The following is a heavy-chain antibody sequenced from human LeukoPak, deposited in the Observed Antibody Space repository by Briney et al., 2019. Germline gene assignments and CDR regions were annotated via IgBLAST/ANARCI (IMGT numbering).Heavy chain of an antibody. CDR2: IYYNGNT. CDR3: ARLGRMFKVGYYYYYMDV. D-gene: IGHD1-14*01. V-gene: IGHV4-39*07. CDR1: GGSIISSSYY. J-gene: IGHJ6*03. Sequence: SETLSLTCTVSGGSIISSSYYWGWIRQPPGKGLEWIGSIYYNGNTDYNPSLKSRVTISVETSKNQFSLKLSSVTAADTAVYYCARLGRMFKVGYYYYYMDVWGKGTTVTVSS.